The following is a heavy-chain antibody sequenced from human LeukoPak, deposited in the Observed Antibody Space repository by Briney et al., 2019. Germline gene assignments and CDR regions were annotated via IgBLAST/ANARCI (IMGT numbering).Heavy chain of an antibody. CDR2: ISGGSTST. Sequence: GGSLRLSCVVSGFSFGDHAVSWVRQAPGKGLEWVSAISGGSTSTYYADSVKGRFTVSRDNSKNTLYLQMNSLRAEDTAVYYCGNLAYWGQGTLVTVSS. V-gene: IGHV3-23*01. CDR1: GFSFGDHA. J-gene: IGHJ4*02. CDR3: GNLAY.